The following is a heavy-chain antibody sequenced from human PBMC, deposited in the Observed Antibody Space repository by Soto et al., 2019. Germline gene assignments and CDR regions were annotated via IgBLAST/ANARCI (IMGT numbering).Heavy chain of an antibody. V-gene: IGHV1-69*13. CDR2: IIPVFGPA. Sequence: SVKVSCKASGGTFSNYALSWVRQAPGQGLEWMGGIIPVFGPAHYAQKFQGRVTITADESTSTAYVELSSLRSEDTAVYYCARDEIVVVPAAIFEWVYYYYGMDVWGQGTTVTVSS. CDR1: GGTFSNYA. CDR3: ARDEIVVVPAAIFEWVYYYYGMDV. D-gene: IGHD2-2*01. J-gene: IGHJ6*02.